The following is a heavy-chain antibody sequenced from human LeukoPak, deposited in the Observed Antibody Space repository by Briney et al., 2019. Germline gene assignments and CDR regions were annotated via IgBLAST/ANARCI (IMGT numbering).Heavy chain of an antibody. CDR2: INPNSGGT. Sequence: ASVKVSCKASGYTFTDYYMHWVRQAPGQGLEWMGWINPNSGGTNFAQKFQGRVAMTRDTSISTAYLELGSLRSDDTAVYFCARSRWQLVPYFDSWGQGTLVTVSS. V-gene: IGHV1-2*02. J-gene: IGHJ4*02. CDR3: ARSRWQLVPYFDS. CDR1: GYTFTDYY. D-gene: IGHD6-6*01.